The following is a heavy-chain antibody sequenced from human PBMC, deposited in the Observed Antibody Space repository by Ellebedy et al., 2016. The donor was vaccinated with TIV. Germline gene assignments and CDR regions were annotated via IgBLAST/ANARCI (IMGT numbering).Heavy chain of an antibody. D-gene: IGHD2-2*02. Sequence: GESLKISCAASGFSFSNYWMSSVRQAPGKGLEWVANIKQYGSETYYVDSVKGRFTISRDNAKNSLYLQMNSLRADDTAVYYCARSPYTGYSDLGFDYWGQGSLVTVSS. V-gene: IGHV3-7*01. CDR1: GFSFSNYW. CDR2: IKQYGSET. CDR3: ARSPYTGYSDLGFDY. J-gene: IGHJ4*02.